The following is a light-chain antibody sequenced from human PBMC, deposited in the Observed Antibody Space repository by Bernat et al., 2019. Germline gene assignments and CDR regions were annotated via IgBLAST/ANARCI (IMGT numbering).Light chain of an antibody. Sequence: QSALTQPASVSGSPGQSITISCTGTSSDIGGYNFVSWYQQHPGKAPKLMISDVSHRPSGVSNRFSASKSGNTASLTISGLQAEDEADYYCFSYTSWSSPYVFGTGTKVTVL. CDR3: FSYTSWSSPYV. CDR1: SSDIGGYNF. CDR2: DVS. J-gene: IGLJ1*01. V-gene: IGLV2-14*03.